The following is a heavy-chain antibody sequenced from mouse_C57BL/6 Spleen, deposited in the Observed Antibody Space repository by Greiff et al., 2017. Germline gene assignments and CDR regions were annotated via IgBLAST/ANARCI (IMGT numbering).Heavy chain of an antibody. CDR1: GYAFSSYW. V-gene: IGHV1-80*01. CDR3: AREGDGYYLDY. J-gene: IGHJ2*01. CDR2: IYPGDGDT. D-gene: IGHD2-3*01. Sequence: VHLVESGAELVKPGASVKISCKASGYAFSSYWMNWVKQRPGKGLEWIGQIYPGDGDTNYNGKFKGKATLTADKSSSTAYMQLSSLTSEDSAVYFCAREGDGYYLDYWGQGTTLTVSS.